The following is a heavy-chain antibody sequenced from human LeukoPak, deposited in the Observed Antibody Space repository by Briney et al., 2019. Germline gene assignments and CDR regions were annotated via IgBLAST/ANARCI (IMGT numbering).Heavy chain of an antibody. J-gene: IGHJ3*02. CDR2: IYTSGST. V-gene: IGHV4-61*02. CDR3: ATGTTGTAAFDI. CDR1: GGSISSGSYY. Sequence: SQTLSLTCTVSGGSISSGSYYWSWIRQPAGRGLEWIGRIYTSGSTNYNPSLKSRVTISVDTSKNQFSLKLSSVTAADTAVYYCATGTTGTAAFDIWGQGTMVTVSS. D-gene: IGHD1-1*01.